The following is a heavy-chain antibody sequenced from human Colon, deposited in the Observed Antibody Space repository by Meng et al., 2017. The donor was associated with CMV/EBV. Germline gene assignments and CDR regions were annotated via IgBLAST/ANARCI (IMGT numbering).Heavy chain of an antibody. CDR1: GFTFSNYD. CDR3: ARGRSSVAADFDF. J-gene: IGHJ4*02. D-gene: IGHD2-15*01. CDR2: IHRDGGIS. V-gene: IGHV3-23*01. Sequence: CAASGFTFSNYDMTWVRQDPGRLLEWVSTIHRDGGISYLASVKGRFTISRDNSKNTLYLQMNSLGAEDTAIYYCARGRSSVAADFDFWGQGTLVTVSS.